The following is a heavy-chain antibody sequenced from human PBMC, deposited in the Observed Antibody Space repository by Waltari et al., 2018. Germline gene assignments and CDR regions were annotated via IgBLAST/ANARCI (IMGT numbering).Heavy chain of an antibody. D-gene: IGHD5-12*01. Sequence: QVQLVQSGAEVKKPGASVKVSCKASGYTFTSYDINWAGQATGQGLEWMGWMNPNSGNTGYAQKFQGRVTITRNTSISTAYMELSSLRSEDTAVYYCARGLQAHGVATIGEDFDYWGQGTLVTVSS. CDR1: GYTFTSYD. CDR3: ARGLQAHGVATIGEDFDY. V-gene: IGHV1-8*03. J-gene: IGHJ4*02. CDR2: MNPNSGNT.